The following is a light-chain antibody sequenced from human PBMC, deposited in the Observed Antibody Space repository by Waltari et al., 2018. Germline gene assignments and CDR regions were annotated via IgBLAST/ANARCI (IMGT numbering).Light chain of an antibody. J-gene: IGLJ1*01. CDR1: ALPQQY. CDR3: QSADSSGSSPYV. Sequence: SYELTQPPSMSVSPGQTAKITCSGDALPQQYGYWYQQKPGQAPVLVIYKDSERPSGIPGRFSGSRSGTTVTLTIRGVQAEDEADYYCQSADSSGSSPYVVGTGTKVTVL. CDR2: KDS. V-gene: IGLV3-25*03.